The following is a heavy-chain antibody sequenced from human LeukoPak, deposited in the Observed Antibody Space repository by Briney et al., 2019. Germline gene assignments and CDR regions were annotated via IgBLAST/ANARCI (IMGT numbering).Heavy chain of an antibody. CDR2: INPNTGGT. J-gene: IGHJ4*02. CDR3: ARVHATGYFSLELGY. Sequence: ASVRVSCKASGYTFTVYFMPWVRQAPVQGLDWMGWINPNTGGTKYEQKFQGRVTMTRDTSIGTAYMELSTVTSDDTAVYFCARVHATGYFSLELGYWGQGTLVTVYS. V-gene: IGHV1-2*02. D-gene: IGHD3-9*01. CDR1: GYTFTVYF.